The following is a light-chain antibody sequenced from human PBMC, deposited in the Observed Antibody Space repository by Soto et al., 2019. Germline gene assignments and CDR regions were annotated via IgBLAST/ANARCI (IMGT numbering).Light chain of an antibody. CDR1: IANIGNNF. Sequence: QCLLTQARSASGTPGQRVTISCSGVIANIGNNFVCWYQQLPGTAPKLLIYSNNQRPSGVPDRFSGSKSGTSASLAISGLRSEDEADYYCVAWDDSLSGLVFGTGTKVTVL. J-gene: IGLJ1*01. CDR2: SNN. CDR3: VAWDDSLSGLV. V-gene: IGLV1-47*02.